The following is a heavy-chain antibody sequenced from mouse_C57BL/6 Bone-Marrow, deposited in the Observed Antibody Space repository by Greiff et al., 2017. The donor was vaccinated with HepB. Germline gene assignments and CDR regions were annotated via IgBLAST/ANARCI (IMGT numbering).Heavy chain of an antibody. CDR1: GYTFTDYE. CDR2: IDPETGGT. Sequence: VQLQQSGAELVRPGASVTLSCKASGYTFTDYEMHWVKQTPVHGLEWIGAIDPETGGTAYNQKFKGKAILTADKSSSTAYMELRSLTSEDSAVYYCTRDGVDYAMDYWCQGTSVTVSS. J-gene: IGHJ4*01. CDR3: TRDGVDYAMDY. D-gene: IGHD1-1*01. V-gene: IGHV1-15*01.